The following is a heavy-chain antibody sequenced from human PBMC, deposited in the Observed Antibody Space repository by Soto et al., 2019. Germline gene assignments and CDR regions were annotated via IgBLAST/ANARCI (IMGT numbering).Heavy chain of an antibody. CDR1: GFTFSNAW. V-gene: IGHV3-15*07. Sequence: GGSLRLSCAASGFTFSNAWMNWVRQAPGKGLEWVGRIKSKTDGGTTDYAAPVKGRFTISRDDSKNTLYLQMNSLKTEDTAVYYCTSQLYYYGSGSSEQFDPWGQGTLVTVSS. CDR2: IKSKTDGGTT. CDR3: TSQLYYYGSGSSEQFDP. J-gene: IGHJ5*02. D-gene: IGHD3-10*01.